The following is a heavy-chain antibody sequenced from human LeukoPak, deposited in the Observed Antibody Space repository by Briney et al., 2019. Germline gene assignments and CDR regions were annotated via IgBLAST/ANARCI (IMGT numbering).Heavy chain of an antibody. J-gene: IGHJ6*03. CDR3: ARDQPRVYGGSPQGVMDV. CDR2: TNRNSGFT. V-gene: IGHV1-2*02. CDR1: GYIFNDYY. Sequence: ASVKVSCKASGYIFNDYYMHWVRQAPGQGLEWMGLTNRNSGFTNYAQKFQGRVSMTRDMSISTAYMELSSLRSDDTAVYYCARDQPRVYGGSPQGVMDVWGKGTTVTVSS. D-gene: IGHD1-26*01.